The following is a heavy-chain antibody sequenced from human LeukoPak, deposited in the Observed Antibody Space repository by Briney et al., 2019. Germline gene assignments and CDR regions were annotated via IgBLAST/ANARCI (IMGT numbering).Heavy chain of an antibody. CDR1: GFTVSSNY. Sequence: GGSLRLSCAASGFTVSSNYMSWVRQAPGKGLEWVSVIYSGGSTYYADSVKGRFTISRDNSKNTLYLQMNSLRAEDTAVYYCARDAGYDSSGYYRDYWGQGTLVTVSS. V-gene: IGHV3-66*01. CDR3: ARDAGYDSSGYYRDY. CDR2: IYSGGST. J-gene: IGHJ4*02. D-gene: IGHD3-22*01.